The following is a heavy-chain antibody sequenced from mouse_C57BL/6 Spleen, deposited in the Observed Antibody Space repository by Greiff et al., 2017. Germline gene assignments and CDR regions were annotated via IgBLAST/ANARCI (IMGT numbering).Heavy chain of an antibody. CDR2: IYPGDGDT. V-gene: IGHV1-80*01. CDR3: ARCHYSNSPYAMDY. J-gene: IGHJ4*01. D-gene: IGHD2-5*01. Sequence: VQGVESGAELVKPGASVKISCKASGYAFSSYWMNWVKQRPGKGLEWIGQIYPGDGDTNYNGKFKGKATLTADKSSSTAYMQLSSLTSEDSAVYFCARCHYSNSPYAMDYWGQGTSVTVSS. CDR1: GYAFSSYW.